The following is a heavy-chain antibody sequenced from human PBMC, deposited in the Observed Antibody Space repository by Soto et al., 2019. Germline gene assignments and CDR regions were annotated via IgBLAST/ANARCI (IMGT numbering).Heavy chain of an antibody. J-gene: IGHJ4*02. CDR2: IYYSGIR. D-gene: IGHD1-1*01. V-gene: IGHV4-39*02. Sequence: SETLSLTCTVSGGSISNSSSYWGWIRQPPGKGLEWMGSIYYSGIRYNNPSLKSRVTMSVDTSKNQFSLRLTSVTVADTAVYYCARDRMTTYGSGKLYYFDYWGQGTPVTVSS. CDR3: ARDRMTTYGSGKLYYFDY. CDR1: GGSISNSSSY.